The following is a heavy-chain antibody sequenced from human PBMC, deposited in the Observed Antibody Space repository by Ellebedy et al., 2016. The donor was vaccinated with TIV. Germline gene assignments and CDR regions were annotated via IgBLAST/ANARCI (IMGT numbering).Heavy chain of an antibody. CDR2: ISSSSSYI. CDR1: GFTFSSYS. J-gene: IGHJ6*02. CDR3: ARAPGGDYYYYYGMDV. Sequence: GGSLRLSXAASGFTFSSYSMNWVRQAPGKGLEWVSSISSSSSYIYYADSVKGRFTISRDNAKNSLYLQMNSLRAEDTAVYYCARAPGGDYYYYYGMDVWGQGTTVTVSS. V-gene: IGHV3-21*01. D-gene: IGHD3-16*01.